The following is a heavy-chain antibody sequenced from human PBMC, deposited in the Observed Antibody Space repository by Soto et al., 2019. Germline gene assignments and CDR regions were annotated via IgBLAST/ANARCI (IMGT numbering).Heavy chain of an antibody. V-gene: IGHV4-34*01. J-gene: IGHJ4*02. Sequence: QVQLQQWGAGLLKPSETLSLTCAFYGGSFSGYYWPWIRQPPGTGLEWIGEINHSGSTNYNPSLKSRVTISVDTSKNQFSLKLTSVTAADTAVYYCARDKITGLFDYWGQGTLVTVSS. CDR2: INHSGST. CDR1: GGSFSGYY. CDR3: ARDKITGLFDY. D-gene: IGHD2-8*02.